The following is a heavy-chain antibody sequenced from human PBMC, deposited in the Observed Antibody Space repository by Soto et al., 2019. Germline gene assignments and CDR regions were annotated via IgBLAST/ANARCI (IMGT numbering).Heavy chain of an antibody. J-gene: IGHJ6*03. CDR3: ARIVDPGYDFWSGYSYYYMDV. Sequence: SETLSLTCTVSGGSISSGGYYWSWLRQHPGKGLEWIGYIYYSGSTYYNPSLKSRVTISVDTSKNQFSLKLSSVTAADTAVYYCARIVDPGYDFWSGYSYYYMDVWGKGTTVTVSS. CDR2: IYYSGST. D-gene: IGHD3-3*01. CDR1: GGSISSGGYY. V-gene: IGHV4-31*03.